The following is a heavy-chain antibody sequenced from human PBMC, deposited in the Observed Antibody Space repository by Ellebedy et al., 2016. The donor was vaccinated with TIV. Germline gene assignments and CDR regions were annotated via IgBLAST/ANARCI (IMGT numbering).Heavy chain of an antibody. CDR3: GREDAVAGGYIDH. D-gene: IGHD6-19*01. V-gene: IGHV3-23*01. CDR1: GFAFTNYA. J-gene: IGHJ4*02. CDR2: ITGSGDNT. Sequence: GESLKISCAASGFAFTNYAMTWVRQAPGKGLEPVAAITGSGDNTYYADSVKGRFTISRDYSKTTLYVQMNSLRAEDTAMYYCGREDAVAGGYIDHWGQGTLVTVSS.